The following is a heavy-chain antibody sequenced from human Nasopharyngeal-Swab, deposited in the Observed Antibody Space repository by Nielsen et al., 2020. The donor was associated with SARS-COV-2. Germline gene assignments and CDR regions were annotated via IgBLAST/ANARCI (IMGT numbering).Heavy chain of an antibody. CDR2: IYPGDSDT. J-gene: IGHJ3*02. V-gene: IGHV5-51*01. D-gene: IGHD7-27*01. Sequence: GESLKISCKGSGYSFTSYWIGWVRQMPGKGLEWKGIIYPGDSDTRYSPSFQGQVTISADKSISTAYLQGSSLKASDTAMYYCARQENWGSMDDAFDIWGQGTIVTVSS. CDR3: ARQENWGSMDDAFDI. CDR1: GYSFTSYW.